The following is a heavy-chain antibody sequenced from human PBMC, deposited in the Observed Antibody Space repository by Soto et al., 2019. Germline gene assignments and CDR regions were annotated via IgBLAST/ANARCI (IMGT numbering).Heavy chain of an antibody. Sequence: PSETLSLTCTVSGGSISGSRYYWSWIRLHPGKGLEWIGYIYHSGSTYSNPSLKSRITISVDTSKNHFSLKLSSVTAADTAVYYCARSEMATRGPYFDNWGQGTMVTVSS. CDR2: IYHSGST. CDR3: ARSEMATRGPYFDN. J-gene: IGHJ4*02. CDR1: GGSISGSRYY. V-gene: IGHV4-31*03. D-gene: IGHD5-12*01.